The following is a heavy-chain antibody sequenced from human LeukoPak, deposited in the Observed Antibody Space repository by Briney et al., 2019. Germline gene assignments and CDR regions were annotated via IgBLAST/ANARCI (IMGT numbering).Heavy chain of an antibody. J-gene: IGHJ3*02. CDR2: IYHTGST. CDR3: ARELGSERITMIVVVIGGAFDI. Sequence: SETLSLTCTISGGSVSDYYWSWIRQSPGKGLEWIGYIYHTGSTSYSPSLKSRVTISVDTSKNQFSLKLSSVTAADTAVYYCARELGSERITMIVVVIGGAFDIWGQGTMVTVSS. D-gene: IGHD3-22*01. CDR1: GGSVSDYY. V-gene: IGHV4-59*02.